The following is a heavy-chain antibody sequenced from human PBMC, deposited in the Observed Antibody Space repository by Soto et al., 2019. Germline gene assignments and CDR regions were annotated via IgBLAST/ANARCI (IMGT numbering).Heavy chain of an antibody. CDR2: IYYSGYT. Sequence: PSETLSLTCTVSGGSISSSSYYWGWIRQPPGKGLEWIGSIYYSGYTYYNPSLQSRVTISVDTSKNQFSLKLNSVTAADTAVYYCARRQGGAAQGWLPHFDYWGQGTLVTVSS. D-gene: IGHD6-19*01. J-gene: IGHJ4*02. CDR1: GGSISSSSYY. V-gene: IGHV4-39*01. CDR3: ARRQGGAAQGWLPHFDY.